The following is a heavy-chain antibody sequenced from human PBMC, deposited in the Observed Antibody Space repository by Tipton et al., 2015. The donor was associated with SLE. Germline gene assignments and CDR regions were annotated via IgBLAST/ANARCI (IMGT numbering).Heavy chain of an antibody. Sequence: SLRLSCAASGFTFDDYAMHWVRQAPGKGLEWVSGITWNSDIIGYADSVKGRFTISRDNAKNSLYLQMNSLRAEDTAVYYCANLQNLYYSMDVWGKGTTVTVSS. V-gene: IGHV3-9*01. CDR3: ANLQNLYYSMDV. D-gene: IGHD2/OR15-2a*01. J-gene: IGHJ6*03. CDR1: GFTFDDYA. CDR2: ITWNSDII.